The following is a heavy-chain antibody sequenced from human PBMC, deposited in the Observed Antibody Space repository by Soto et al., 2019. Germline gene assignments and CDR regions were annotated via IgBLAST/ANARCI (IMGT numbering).Heavy chain of an antibody. J-gene: IGHJ4*02. D-gene: IGHD2-21*02. CDR1: GFTFSSYD. Sequence: EVQLLESGGGLVQPGGSLRLSCAASGFTFSSYDMSWVRQAPGTGLEWVSAISGSGGSTYYADSVKGRFTISRDNSKNTLYLQMNSLRAEDTAVYYCAKLNVVVTAPSFHWGQGTLVTVSS. V-gene: IGHV3-23*01. CDR2: ISGSGGST. CDR3: AKLNVVVTAPSFH.